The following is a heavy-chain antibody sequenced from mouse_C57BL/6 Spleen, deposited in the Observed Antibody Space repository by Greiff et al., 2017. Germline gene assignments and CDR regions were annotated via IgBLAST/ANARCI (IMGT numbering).Heavy chain of an antibody. V-gene: IGHV1-52*01. Sequence: QVQLQQPGAELVRPGSSVKLSCKASGYTFTSYWMHWVKQRPIQGLEWIGNIDPSDSETHYNQKFKDKATLTVDKSSSTAYMQLSSLTSEDSAVXYCARGVTTVVEPFDYWGQGTTLTVSS. CDR3: ARGVTTVVEPFDY. CDR1: GYTFTSYW. J-gene: IGHJ2*01. CDR2: IDPSDSET. D-gene: IGHD1-1*01.